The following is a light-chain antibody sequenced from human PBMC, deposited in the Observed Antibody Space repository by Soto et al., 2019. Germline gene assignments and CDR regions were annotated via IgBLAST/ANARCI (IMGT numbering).Light chain of an antibody. CDR3: QQYGGSPRT. J-gene: IGKJ1*01. CDR1: QSVGGTF. CDR2: GAS. Sequence: EIVLTQSPGTLSLSKGEGATLSCRASQSVGGTFLAWYQQKGGQAPRLLIHGASNRATGIPDRFSGSGSGTDFTLTISRLEPEDFAVYYCQQYGGSPRTFGQGTKVDIK. V-gene: IGKV3-20*01.